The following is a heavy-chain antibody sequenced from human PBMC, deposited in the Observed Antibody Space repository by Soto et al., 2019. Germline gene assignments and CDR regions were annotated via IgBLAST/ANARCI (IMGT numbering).Heavy chain of an antibody. CDR2: ISYDGSNK. Sequence: PGGSLRLSCAASGFTFSSYAIHWVRQAPGKGLEWVAVISYDGSNKYYADSVKGRFTISRDNSKNTLYLQMNSLRAEDTAVYYCASPYYDSSALQHWGQGTLVTVSS. J-gene: IGHJ1*01. CDR1: GFTFSSYA. V-gene: IGHV3-30-3*01. CDR3: ASPYYDSSALQH. D-gene: IGHD3-22*01.